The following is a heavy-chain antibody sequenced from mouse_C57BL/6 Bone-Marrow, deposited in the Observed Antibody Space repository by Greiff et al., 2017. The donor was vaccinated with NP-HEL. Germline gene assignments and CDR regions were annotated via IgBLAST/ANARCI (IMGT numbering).Heavy chain of an antibody. D-gene: IGHD1-1*01. Sequence: VQLQQPGAELVKPGASVKMSCKASGYTFTSYWITWVKQRPGQGLEWIGDIYPGSGSTNYNEKFKSKATLTVDTSSSTAYMQLSSLTSEDSAVYYCARYDYYYGSSYAMDYWGQGTSVTVSS. V-gene: IGHV1-55*01. CDR1: GYTFTSYW. J-gene: IGHJ4*01. CDR2: IYPGSGST. CDR3: ARYDYYYGSSYAMDY.